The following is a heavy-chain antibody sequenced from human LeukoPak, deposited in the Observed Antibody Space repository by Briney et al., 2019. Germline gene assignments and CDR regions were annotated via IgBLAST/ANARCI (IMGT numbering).Heavy chain of an antibody. D-gene: IGHD3-22*01. J-gene: IGHJ3*02. V-gene: IGHV4-30-2*01. CDR3: ARVASSGRLHDAFDI. CDR2: FYRSGTT. Sequence: SETLSLTCTVSGGSVNSGDHYWSWIRQPPGTGLEWIGYFYRSGTTYYNPSLKSRVTILVDRSKNQLSLKLSSVTAADTAVYYCARVASSGRLHDAFDIWGQGTMVTVSS. CDR1: GGSVNSGDHY.